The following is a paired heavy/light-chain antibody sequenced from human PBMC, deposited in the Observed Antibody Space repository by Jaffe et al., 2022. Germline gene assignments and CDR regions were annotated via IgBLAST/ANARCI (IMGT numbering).Heavy chain of an antibody. CDR3: AKDTSSLYCSGGSCYIGVDY. J-gene: IGHJ4*02. V-gene: IGHV3-30*02. D-gene: IGHD2-15*01. Sequence: QVQLVESGGGVVQPGGSLRLSCAASGFTFSSYGMHWVRQAPGKGLEWVAFIRYDGSNKYYADSVKGRFTISRDNSKNTLYLQMNSLRAEDTAVYYCAKDTSSLYCSGGSCYIGVDYWGQGTLVTVSS. CDR2: IRYDGSNK. CDR1: GFTFSSYG.
Light chain of an antibody. V-gene: IGKV1-8*01. CDR3: QQYYSYPQLT. J-gene: IGKJ4*01. CDR1: QGISSY. CDR2: AAS. Sequence: AIRMTQSPSSFSASTGDRVTITCRASQGISSYLAWYQQKPGKAPKLLIYAASTLQSGVPSRFSGSGSGTDFTLTISCLQSEDFATYYCQQYYSYPQLTFGGGTKVEIK.